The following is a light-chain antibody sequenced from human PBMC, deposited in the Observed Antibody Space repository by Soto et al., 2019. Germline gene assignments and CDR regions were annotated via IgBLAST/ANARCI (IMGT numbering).Light chain of an antibody. J-gene: IGKJ4*01. CDR3: QQYDSKPLT. V-gene: IGKV4-1*01. CDR1: QSVFYSSNNKNY. Sequence: DIVMTPSPDSLAVSLGERATINCKSSQSVFYSSNNKNYLGWYQQKVGQPPKLLMYWASTRESGDPDRFSGSGSGKDFTLTIRRRQAEDVAVYYCQQYDSKPLTFGGGTKVEIK. CDR2: WAS.